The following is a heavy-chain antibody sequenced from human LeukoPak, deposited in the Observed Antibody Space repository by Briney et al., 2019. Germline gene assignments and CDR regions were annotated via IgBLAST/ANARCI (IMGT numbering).Heavy chain of an antibody. Sequence: ASVKVSCKASGGTFSSYTISWVRQVPGQGLEWMGWISAYKGNTNYTQKLQGRVTMTTDTSTSTAYMELRSLRSDDTAVYYCARDSAGYSSGWYGDYWGQGTLVTVSS. CDR3: ARDSAGYSSGWYGDY. CDR2: ISAYKGNT. CDR1: GGTFSSYT. D-gene: IGHD6-19*01. J-gene: IGHJ4*02. V-gene: IGHV1-18*01.